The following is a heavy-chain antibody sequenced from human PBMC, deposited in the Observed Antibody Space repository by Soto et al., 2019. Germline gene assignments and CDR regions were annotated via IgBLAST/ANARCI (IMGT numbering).Heavy chain of an antibody. CDR1: GFAFRDFG. CDR3: VKDRKQDSGKRFFDL. D-gene: IGHD2-15*01. J-gene: IGHJ2*01. Sequence: QGQLVESGGGVVQPGKSLRLSCAGSGFAFRDFGMHWVRQAPGKGLEWVAYVSYDGKNRHYADSMGGRVTISRDNSKDPQTLQVDSLSEDDTAVYYWVKDRKQDSGKRFFDLWGRGTLVTVSS. V-gene: IGHV3-30*18. CDR2: VSYDGKNR.